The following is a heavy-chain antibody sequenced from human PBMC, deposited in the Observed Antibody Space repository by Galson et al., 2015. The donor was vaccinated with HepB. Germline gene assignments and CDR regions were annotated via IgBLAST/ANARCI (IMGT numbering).Heavy chain of an antibody. V-gene: IGHV4-61*02. CDR3: ARDSAGLDY. D-gene: IGHD6-13*01. CDR2: FCTSGST. CDR1: GGSISSGSYS. Sequence: QVQLQESGPGLVKPSQTLSLTCTVSGGSISSGSYSWNWIRQPAGKGLEWIGLFCTSGSTSYNPSLKSRATMSVDTSRNQVSLNLNSVTAADTAVYYCARDSAGLDYWGQGTLVTVSS. J-gene: IGHJ4*02.